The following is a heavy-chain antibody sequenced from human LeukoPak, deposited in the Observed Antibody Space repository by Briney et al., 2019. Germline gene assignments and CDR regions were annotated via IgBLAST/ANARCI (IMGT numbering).Heavy chain of an antibody. Sequence: SETLSLTCAVSGYSISSGYYWGWTRQPPGKGLEWIGTIYQIGITNYHTSLKSRVTISVDTSKNQFSLNLSSVTAADTAVYSCARRVFPDYFDYWGQGTLVTVSS. CDR3: ARRVFPDYFDY. CDR1: GYSISSGYY. CDR2: IYQIGIT. D-gene: IGHD3-10*01. J-gene: IGHJ4*02. V-gene: IGHV4-38-2*01.